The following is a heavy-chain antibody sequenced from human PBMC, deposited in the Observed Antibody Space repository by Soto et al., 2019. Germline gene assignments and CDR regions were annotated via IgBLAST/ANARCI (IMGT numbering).Heavy chain of an antibody. CDR2: INQSGST. J-gene: IGHJ6*02. Sequence: QVQLQQWGAGLLKPSETLSLTCAVYGASFTGYYWSWIRQPPGKGLEWVGEINQSGSTNYNPSLKSRVTISVDTSKNQLSLKLSSVTAADTAVYYCPRGRVRMDVWGQGTTVTVSS. CDR3: PRGRVRMDV. V-gene: IGHV4-34*01. CDR1: GASFTGYY.